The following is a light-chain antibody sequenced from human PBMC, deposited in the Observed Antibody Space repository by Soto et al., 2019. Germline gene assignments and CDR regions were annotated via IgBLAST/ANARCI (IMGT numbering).Light chain of an antibody. CDR1: SIDLAIYNY. CDR3: RSYTDSINSV. Sequence: QSVLTQPASVSGSPGQSITISCTGTSIDLAIYNYVSWYQQQPGKAPKLMIYQVTNRPSGVSNRFSGSRSGNTASLTISGLQAEAEADYYCRSYTDSINSVFGTGTKLTVL. J-gene: IGLJ1*01. V-gene: IGLV2-14*01. CDR2: QVT.